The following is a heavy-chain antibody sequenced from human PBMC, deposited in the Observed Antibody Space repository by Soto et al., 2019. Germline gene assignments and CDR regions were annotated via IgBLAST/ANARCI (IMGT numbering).Heavy chain of an antibody. CDR2: IKSKTDGGTT. J-gene: IGHJ6*02. CDR1: GFTLSNAW. D-gene: IGHD3-16*01. Sequence: GGSLRLSCAASGFTLSNAWMNWVRQAPGKGLEWVGRIKSKTDGGTTNYAASVKGRFTISRDDSKNTLYLQMNSLKTEDTDVYYCTTSFHFWDPDYYYYYGMDVWGQGTAVTVSS. CDR3: TTSFHFWDPDYYYYYGMDV. V-gene: IGHV3-15*07.